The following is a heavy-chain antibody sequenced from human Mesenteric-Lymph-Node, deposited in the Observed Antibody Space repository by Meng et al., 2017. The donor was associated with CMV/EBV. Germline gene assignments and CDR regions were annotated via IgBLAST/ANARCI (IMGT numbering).Heavy chain of an antibody. V-gene: IGHV4-39*07. J-gene: IGHJ6*02. CDR1: GGSISSSSYY. CDR3: ARDRYYDSNYGMNV. D-gene: IGHD3-22*01. Sequence: SETLSPTCTVSGGSISSSSYYWGWIRQPPGKGLEWIGSIYYSGSTYYNPSLKSRVTISVDTSKNQFSLKLSSVTAADTAVYYCARDRYYDSNYGMNVWGPGTTVTVSS. CDR2: IYYSGST.